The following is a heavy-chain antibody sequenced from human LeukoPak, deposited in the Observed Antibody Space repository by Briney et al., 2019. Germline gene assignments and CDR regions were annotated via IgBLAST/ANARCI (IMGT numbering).Heavy chain of an antibody. D-gene: IGHD5-18*01. CDR3: ARQGGVDTAMVKAYNWFDP. CDR2: IYYSGST. V-gene: IGHV4-59*08. Sequence: SETLSLTCTVSGGSISSYYWSWIRQPPGKGLERIGYIYYSGSTNYNPSLKSRVTISVDTSKNQFSLKLSSVTAADTAVYYCARQGGVDTAMVKAYNWFDPWGQGTLVTVSS. J-gene: IGHJ5*02. CDR1: GGSISSYY.